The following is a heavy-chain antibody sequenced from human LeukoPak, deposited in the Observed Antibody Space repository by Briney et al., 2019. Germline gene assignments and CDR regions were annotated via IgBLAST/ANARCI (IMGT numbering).Heavy chain of an antibody. CDR3: ARLGFSNSGSYLAPSDY. CDR2: IYYSGGT. J-gene: IGHJ4*02. V-gene: IGHV4-59*08. Sequence: PSETLSLTCTVSGGSISSYYWSWIRQPAGKGLEWIGYIYYSGGTNYNPSLKSRVTISVDTSKNQFSLKLSSVTAADTAVYYCARLGFSNSGSYLAPSDYWGQGTLVTVSS. CDR1: GGSISSYY. D-gene: IGHD1-26*01.